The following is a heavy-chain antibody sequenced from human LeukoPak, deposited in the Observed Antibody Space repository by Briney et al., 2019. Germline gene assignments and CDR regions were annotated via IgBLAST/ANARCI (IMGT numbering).Heavy chain of an antibody. CDR3: AKDPYNWNDGPYYFDY. J-gene: IGHJ4*02. CDR2: ISGSGGST. Sequence: GGSLRLSCAASGFTFSSYAMSWVRQAPGKGLEWVSAISGSGGSTYYADSVKGRFTISGDNSKNTLYLQMNSLRAEDTAVYYCAKDPYNWNDGPYYFDYWGQGTLVTVSS. V-gene: IGHV3-23*01. CDR1: GFTFSSYA. D-gene: IGHD1-1*01.